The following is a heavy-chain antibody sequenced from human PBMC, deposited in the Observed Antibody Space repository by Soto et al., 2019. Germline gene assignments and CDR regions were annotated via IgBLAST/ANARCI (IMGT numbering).Heavy chain of an antibody. J-gene: IGHJ4*02. V-gene: IGHV3-21*01. Sequence: GGSLRLSCAASGFTFSSYSMNWVRQAPGKGLEWVSSISSSSSYIYYADSVKGRFTISRDNAKNSLYLQMNSLRAEDTAVYYCARSKIAAAGPNFYRGQGTLVTVSS. CDR1: GFTFSSYS. CDR3: ARSKIAAAGPNFY. D-gene: IGHD6-13*01. CDR2: ISSSSSYI.